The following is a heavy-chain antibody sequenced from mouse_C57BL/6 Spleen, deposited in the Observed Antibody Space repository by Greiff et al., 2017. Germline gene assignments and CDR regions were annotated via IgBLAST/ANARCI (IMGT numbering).Heavy chain of an antibody. D-gene: IGHD1-1*01. CDR3: ARFGDGSSYGYFDV. V-gene: IGHV1-50*01. J-gene: IGHJ1*03. CDR1: GYTFTSYW. CDR2: IDPSDSYT. Sequence: QVQLKQPGAELVKPGASVKLSCKASGYTFTSYWMQWVKQRPGQGLEWIGEIDPSDSYTNYNQKFKGKATLTVDTSSGTAYLQLSSLTSEDSAVYYCARFGDGSSYGYFDVWGTGTTVTVSS.